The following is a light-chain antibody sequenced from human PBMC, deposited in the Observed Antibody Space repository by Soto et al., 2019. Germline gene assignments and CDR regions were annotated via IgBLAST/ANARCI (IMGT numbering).Light chain of an antibody. J-gene: IGLJ7*01. CDR1: SSNIGSNY. CDR3: AAWDASLSAWL. CDR2: MND. Sequence: QAVVTQPPPVSGIPGQTVTISCSGSSSNIGSNYVHWYQQLPGTAPKLLIYMNDQRPSGVPARFSGSKSGTSASLAISGLRSEDEADYYCAAWDASLSAWLFGGGTQLTVL. V-gene: IGLV1-47*01.